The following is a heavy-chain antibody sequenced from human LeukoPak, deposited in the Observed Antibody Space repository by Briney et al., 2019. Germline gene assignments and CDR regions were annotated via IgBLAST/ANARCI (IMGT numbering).Heavy chain of an antibody. CDR1: GFTFSDYY. CDR2: ISSRGSPI. D-gene: IGHD4-17*01. CDR3: ARVVDHDYGDYYLDY. Sequence: GGSLRLSCAASGFTFSDYYMSWIRQAPGKGLEWVSYISSRGSPIYYADSVKGRFTISRDNAKNSLYLQMNSLRAEDTAVYYCARVVDHDYGDYYLDYWGQGTLVTVSS. J-gene: IGHJ4*02. V-gene: IGHV3-11*01.